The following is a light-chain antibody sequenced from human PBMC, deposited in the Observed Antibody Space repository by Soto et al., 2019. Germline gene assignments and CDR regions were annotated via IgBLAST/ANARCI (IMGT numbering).Light chain of an antibody. CDR3: QHYNSCSVA. V-gene: IGKV1-5*03. CDR2: TAS. CDR1: QTITSY. J-gene: IGKJ1*01. Sequence: DIQMTQSPSSLPASLGERVTITFRASQTITSYLAWYQQRPGKAPKLLMHTASTLESGIPSRFSGSGSGTEFTLTISSLQSDDFAAYYCQHYNSCSVAFGEGTKVDIK.